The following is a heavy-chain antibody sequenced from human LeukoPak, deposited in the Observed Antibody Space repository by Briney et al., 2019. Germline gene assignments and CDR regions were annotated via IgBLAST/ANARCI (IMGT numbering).Heavy chain of an antibody. CDR3: ARDRDVVVVAATPSRGYYGMDV. D-gene: IGHD2-15*01. CDR2: MNPILGVA. J-gene: IGHJ6*02. V-gene: IGHV1-69*10. Sequence: SVKVSCKASGYTFTSYDINWVRQATGQGLEWMGWMNPILGVANYAQKFQGRVTITADKSTSTAYMELSSLRSEDTAVYYCARDRDVVVVAATPSRGYYGMDVWGQGTTVTVSS. CDR1: GYTFTSYD.